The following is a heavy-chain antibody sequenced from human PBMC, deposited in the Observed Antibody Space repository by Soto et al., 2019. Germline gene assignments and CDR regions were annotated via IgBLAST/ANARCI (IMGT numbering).Heavy chain of an antibody. CDR1: GGSISSYY. CDR3: ARDADSSSWYGQGGFDP. D-gene: IGHD6-13*01. V-gene: IGHV4-59*01. CDR2: IYYSGST. J-gene: IGHJ5*02. Sequence: LSLTCTVSGGSISSYYWSWIRQPPGKGLEWIGYIYYSGSTNYNPSLKSRVTISVDTSKNQFSLKLSSVTAADTAVYYCARDADSSSWYGQGGFDPWGQGTLVTVSS.